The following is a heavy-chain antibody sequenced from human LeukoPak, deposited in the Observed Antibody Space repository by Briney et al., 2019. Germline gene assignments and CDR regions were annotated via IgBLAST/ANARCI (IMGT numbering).Heavy chain of an antibody. CDR2: INPNSGGT. Sequence: ASVKVSCKASGYTFTSYYMHWARQAPGQGLEWMGWINPNSGGTNYAQKFQGRVTMTRDTSISTAYMELSSLRSDDTAVYYCARDTGAGLTAYYYMDVWGKGTTVTISS. CDR1: GYTFTSYY. D-gene: IGHD6-13*01. V-gene: IGHV1-2*02. J-gene: IGHJ6*03. CDR3: ARDTGAGLTAYYYMDV.